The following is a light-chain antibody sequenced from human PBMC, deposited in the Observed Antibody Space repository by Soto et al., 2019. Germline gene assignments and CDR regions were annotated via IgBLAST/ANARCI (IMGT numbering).Light chain of an antibody. J-gene: IGKJ1*01. V-gene: IGKV1-39*01. Sequence: DIQMTQSPSSLSASVGDRVTITCRASLTIGDSLSWFQQKAGKPPTLLIYGASALQSGVPARFSGSGSGTDFTLIISNMQREDFGTYYCLQTYNLSRTFGQGTKVEFK. CDR2: GAS. CDR1: LTIGDS. CDR3: LQTYNLSRT.